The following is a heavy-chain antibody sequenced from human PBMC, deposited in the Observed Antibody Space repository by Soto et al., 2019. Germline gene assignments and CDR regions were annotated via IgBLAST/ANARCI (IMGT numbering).Heavy chain of an antibody. V-gene: IGHV1-18*04. J-gene: IGHJ3*02. CDR2: VTPYKADT. D-gene: IGHD2-2*01. CDR3: ATEGPSTRAHLYALHI. Sequence: QAQLVQSGAEVKKSGASVRVSCKASGYTLTNYGVTWVRQAPGQGLEWLGRVTPYKADTNSAQNLQGRVTMATDTPTNTAYQQLRRLISADTSFYLCATEGPSTRAHLYALHISGQRTIVTVSA. CDR1: GYTLTNYG.